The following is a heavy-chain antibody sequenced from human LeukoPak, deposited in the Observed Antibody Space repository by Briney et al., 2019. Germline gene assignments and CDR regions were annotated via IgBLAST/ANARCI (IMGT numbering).Heavy chain of an antibody. CDR2: FDPEDGET. D-gene: IGHD3-10*01. V-gene: IGHV1-24*01. CDR1: GYTLTELS. J-gene: IGHJ4*02. CDR3: ATPLPPGLWFGELTYYFDY. Sequence: ASVKVSCKVSGYTLTELSMHWVRQAPGKGLEWMGGFDPEDGETIYAQKFQGRVTMTEDTSTDTAYMELSSLRSEDTAVYYCATPLPPGLWFGELTYYFDYWGQGTLVTVSS.